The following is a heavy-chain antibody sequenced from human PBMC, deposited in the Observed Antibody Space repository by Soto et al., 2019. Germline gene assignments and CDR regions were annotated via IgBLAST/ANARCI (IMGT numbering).Heavy chain of an antibody. CDR1: GFTVSSYG. Sequence: PVGSLKRSCTAYGFTVSSYGMHWVRQAPGKGLEWVAVISYNGNDKYHADSVKGRFTISRDNSKNTLYLQMNSLRDEDTAVYYCARSRNSAVADSFDFWGQGTLVTVSS. CDR2: ISYNGNDK. CDR3: ARSRNSAVADSFDF. J-gene: IGHJ4*02. D-gene: IGHD3-10*01. V-gene: IGHV3-30*03.